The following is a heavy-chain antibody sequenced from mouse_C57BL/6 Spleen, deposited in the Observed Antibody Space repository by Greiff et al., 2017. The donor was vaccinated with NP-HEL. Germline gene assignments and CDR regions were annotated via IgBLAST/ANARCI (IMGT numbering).Heavy chain of an antibody. Sequence: EVKLVESGGGLVKPGGSLKLSCAASGFTFSSYTMSWVRQTPEKRLEWVATISGGGGNTYYPDSVKGRFPISRDNAKNTLYLQMSSLRSEDTALYYCARRQLGPFAYWGQGTLVTVSA. D-gene: IGHD4-1*01. J-gene: IGHJ3*01. CDR3: ARRQLGPFAY. CDR1: GFTFSSYT. CDR2: ISGGGGNT. V-gene: IGHV5-9*01.